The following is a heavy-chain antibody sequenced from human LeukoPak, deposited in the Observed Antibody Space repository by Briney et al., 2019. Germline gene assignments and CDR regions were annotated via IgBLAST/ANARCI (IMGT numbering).Heavy chain of an antibody. V-gene: IGHV3-53*01. Sequence: GGSLRLSCAASGFTVSSNYMSWVRQTPGKGLEWVSVIYSGGSTYYADSVMGRFTISRDNSKNSLYLQMNSLRAEDTAMYYCARDKGYGSGNYYYYYGMDVWGQGTTVTVSS. D-gene: IGHD3-10*01. CDR1: GFTVSSNY. CDR3: ARDKGYGSGNYYYYYGMDV. CDR2: IYSGGST. J-gene: IGHJ6*02.